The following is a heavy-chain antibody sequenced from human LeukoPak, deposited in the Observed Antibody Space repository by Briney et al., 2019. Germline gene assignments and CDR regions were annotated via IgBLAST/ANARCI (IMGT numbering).Heavy chain of an antibody. CDR2: VTSSSSYI. D-gene: IGHD1-26*01. Sequence: PGGSLRLSCAASGFTFSTYNMNWVRQAPGKGLEWVSSVTSSSSYIYYADSVKGRFTISRDNAKNSLYLQMNSLRAEDTAVYYCARDPYSGGYGDYYYYYMDLWGQGTTVTISS. CDR3: ARDPYSGGYGDYYYYYMDL. V-gene: IGHV3-21*01. CDR1: GFTFSTYN. J-gene: IGHJ6*03.